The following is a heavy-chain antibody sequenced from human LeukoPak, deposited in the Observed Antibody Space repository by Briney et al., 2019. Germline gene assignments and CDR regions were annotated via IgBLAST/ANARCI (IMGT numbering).Heavy chain of an antibody. CDR2: INPNSGGT. CDR3: ARDSIVVRGVRYYYYGMDV. CDR1: GYTFTGYY. D-gene: IGHD3-10*01. Sequence: ASVKVSCKASGYTFTGYYVHWVRQAPGQGLEWMGWINPNSGGTNYAQKFQGRVTMTRDTSISTAYMELSRLRSDDTAVYYCARDSIVVRGVRYYYYGMDVWGQGTTVTVSS. V-gene: IGHV1-2*02. J-gene: IGHJ6*02.